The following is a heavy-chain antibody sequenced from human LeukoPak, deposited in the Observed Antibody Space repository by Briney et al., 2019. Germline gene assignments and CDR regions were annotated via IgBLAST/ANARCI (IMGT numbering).Heavy chain of an antibody. Sequence: SETLSLTCTVSGGSISSYYWSWIRQPPGKGLEWIGYIYYSGSTNYNPSLKSRVTISVDTSKNQFSLKLSSVTAADTAVYYCARQEDCGGDCSIDYWGQGTLVTVSS. V-gene: IGHV4-59*08. J-gene: IGHJ4*02. D-gene: IGHD2-21*01. CDR3: ARQEDCGGDCSIDY. CDR2: IYYSGST. CDR1: GGSISSYY.